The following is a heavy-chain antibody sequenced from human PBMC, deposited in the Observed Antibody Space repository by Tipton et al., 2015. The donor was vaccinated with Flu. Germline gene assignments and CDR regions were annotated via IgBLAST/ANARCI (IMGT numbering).Heavy chain of an antibody. D-gene: IGHD3-10*01. V-gene: IGHV4-59*01. J-gene: IGHJ5*02. Sequence: PGLVKPSETLSLTCTVSGGSISSYYWSRIRQPPGKGLEWIGYIYYSGSTNYNPSLKSRVTISVDTSKNQFSLKLSSVTAADTAVYHCARERTYYYGSGSYTNWFDPWGQGTLVTVSS. CDR1: GGSISSYY. CDR2: IYYSGST. CDR3: ARERTYYYGSGSYTNWFDP.